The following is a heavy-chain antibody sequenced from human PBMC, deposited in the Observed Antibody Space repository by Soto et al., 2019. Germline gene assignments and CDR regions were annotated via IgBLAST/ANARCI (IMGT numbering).Heavy chain of an antibody. CDR2: IYYRGNA. CDR1: DDSINSDKYY. J-gene: IGHJ6*02. Sequence: SETLSLTCSVSDDSINSDKYYWGWIRQPPGNGLEWIGSIYYRGNAYYNPSLQTRVTISLDKSKSQFSLKLNSVTAADSAVYFCARLEGLATISYYYGMDVWGQGTTVTVSS. CDR3: ARLEGLATISYYYGMDV. D-gene: IGHD5-12*01. V-gene: IGHV4-39*01.